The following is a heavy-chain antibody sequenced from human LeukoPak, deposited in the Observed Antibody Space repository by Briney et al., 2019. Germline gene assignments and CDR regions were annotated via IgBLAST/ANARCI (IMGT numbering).Heavy chain of an antibody. D-gene: IGHD1-14*01. V-gene: IGHV4-59*08. Sequence: SATLSLTCSVSGGSVSSYYWSWIRQSPGKGLEWIGYIHNSGRTNYNPSLKSRVTGFVDTSKNQVSLRLSSVTAADTAVYYCARHGTISSESYFDYWGQGALVTVSS. CDR3: ARHGTISSESYFDY. CDR2: IHNSGRT. CDR1: GGSVSSYY. J-gene: IGHJ4*02.